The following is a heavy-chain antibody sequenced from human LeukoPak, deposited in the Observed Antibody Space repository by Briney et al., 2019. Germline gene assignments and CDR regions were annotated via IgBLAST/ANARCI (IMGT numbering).Heavy chain of an antibody. CDR2: ISWNSGSI. J-gene: IGHJ4*02. D-gene: IGHD1-26*01. Sequence: GGSLRLSCAASGFTFDDYAMHWVRQAPGKGLEWVSGISWNSGSIGYADSVKGRFTISRDNAKNSLYPQMNSLRAEDTAVYYCARDIVAAGLFFDYWGQGTPVTVSS. V-gene: IGHV3-9*01. CDR1: GFTFDDYA. CDR3: ARDIVAAGLFFDY.